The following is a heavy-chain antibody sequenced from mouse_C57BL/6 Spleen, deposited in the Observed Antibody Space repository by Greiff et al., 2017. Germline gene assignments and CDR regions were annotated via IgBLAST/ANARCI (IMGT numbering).Heavy chain of an antibody. J-gene: IGHJ3*01. D-gene: IGHD2-2*01. V-gene: IGHV5-15*04. CDR3: ARREGYDVFAY. Sequence: EVKLVEPGGGLVQPGGSLKLSCAASGFTFSDYGMAWVRQAPRQGPEWVAVISNLAYSIYYADNVTGRFTISRENAKNTLYLEMRILRSEDTAMYYCARREGYDVFAYWGQGTLVTVAA. CDR1: GFTFSDYG. CDR2: ISNLAYSI.